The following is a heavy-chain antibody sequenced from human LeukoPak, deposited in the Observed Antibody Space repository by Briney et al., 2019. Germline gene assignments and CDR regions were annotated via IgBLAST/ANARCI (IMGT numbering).Heavy chain of an antibody. CDR1: GDSITSSHW. V-gene: IGHV4-4*02. D-gene: IGHD4-17*01. Sequence: SETLFLTCAVSGDSITSSHWWTWIRQPPGKGLEWIGEIFHAGSTNYNSSLESRVTISVDKSKNQFSLKLTSVTAADTAVYFCARAYGDYRWFFDFWGPGILVTVSS. CDR2: IFHAGST. J-gene: IGHJ4*02. CDR3: ARAYGDYRWFFDF.